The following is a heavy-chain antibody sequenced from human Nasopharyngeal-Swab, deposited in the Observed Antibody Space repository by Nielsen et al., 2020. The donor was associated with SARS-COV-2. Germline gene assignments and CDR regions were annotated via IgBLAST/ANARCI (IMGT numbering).Heavy chain of an antibody. Sequence: SETLSLTCTVSGGSISSYYWSWIRQLPGKGLEWIGYIYYSGSTNYNPSLKSRVTISVDTSKNQFSLKLSSVTAADTAVYYCARANYDYVWGIEYYFDYWGQGTLVTVSS. J-gene: IGHJ4*02. D-gene: IGHD3-16*01. CDR3: ARANYDYVWGIEYYFDY. V-gene: IGHV4-59*01. CDR2: IYYSGST. CDR1: GGSISSYY.